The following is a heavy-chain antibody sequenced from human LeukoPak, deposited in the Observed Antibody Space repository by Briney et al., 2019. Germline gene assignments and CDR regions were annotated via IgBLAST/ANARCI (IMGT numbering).Heavy chain of an antibody. J-gene: IGHJ4*02. Sequence: ASVKVSCKASGYTFTTYYIHWVRQAPGQGLEWMGIINPSGGSTSYAQKFQGRVTMTRDTSTSTVYMEVTSLRSEDTAVYYCARGSQAYGRSFDYWGQGTLVTVSS. D-gene: IGHD4-17*01. CDR1: GYTFTTYY. CDR3: ARGSQAYGRSFDY. CDR2: INPSGGST. V-gene: IGHV1-46*01.